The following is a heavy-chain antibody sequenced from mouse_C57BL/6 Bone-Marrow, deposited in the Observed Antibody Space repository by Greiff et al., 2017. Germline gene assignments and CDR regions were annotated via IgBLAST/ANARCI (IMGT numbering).Heavy chain of an antibody. CDR1: GYTFTSYW. CDR2: IYPSDSDT. CDR3: AISRLLWFLFDY. J-gene: IGHJ2*01. D-gene: IGHD2-2*01. Sequence: QVQLQQPGAELVKPGASVKVSCKASGYTFTSYWMHWVKQRPGPGLEWIGRIYPSDSDTNYNQKFKGKATLTVDKSSSTANMQLSSLTSEDSAVYDCAISRLLWFLFDYWDQGTTLTVSS. V-gene: IGHV1-74*01.